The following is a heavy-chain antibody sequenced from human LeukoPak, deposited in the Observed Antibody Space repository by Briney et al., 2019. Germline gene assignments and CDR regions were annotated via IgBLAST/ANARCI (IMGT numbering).Heavy chain of an antibody. V-gene: IGHV2-70*11. Sequence: ESGPALVRPTQTLTLTCTFSGFSLSNSGVCVSWIRQPPGKALEWLARIDWDDDQYVSTSLKTRITISKDTSKNQVVLTMTNMDPVDTATYYCARISLGSGYYFDYWGQGTLVTVSS. CDR1: GFSLSNSGVC. D-gene: IGHD7-27*01. CDR2: IDWDDDQ. J-gene: IGHJ4*02. CDR3: ARISLGSGYYFDY.